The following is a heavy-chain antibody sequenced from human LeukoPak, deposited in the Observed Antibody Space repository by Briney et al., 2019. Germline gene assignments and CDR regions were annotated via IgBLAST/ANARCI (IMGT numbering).Heavy chain of an antibody. V-gene: IGHV4-59*01. Sequence: SETLSLTCTVSGGSLSSYYWSWIRQPPGKGLEWIGYIYYSGSTNYNPSLKSRVTISVDTSKNQFSLKLSSVTAADTAVYYCARRPYSGSYILDYWGQGTLVTVSS. J-gene: IGHJ4*02. D-gene: IGHD1-26*01. CDR2: IYYSGST. CDR1: GGSLSSYY. CDR3: ARRPYSGSYILDY.